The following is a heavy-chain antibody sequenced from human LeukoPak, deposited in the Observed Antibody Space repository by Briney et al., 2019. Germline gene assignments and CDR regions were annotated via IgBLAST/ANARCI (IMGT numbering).Heavy chain of an antibody. CDR1: GFTVSSNY. Sequence: GSLRLSCAASGFTVSSNYMSWVRQAPGKGLEWIGNIYYTGSTYYNPSLKSRVTISVDTSKNQFSLRLNSFTAADTAVYFCARTSYYLDPVPFDPWGQGTLVTVSS. CDR2: IYYTGST. J-gene: IGHJ5*02. D-gene: IGHD3-10*01. CDR3: ARTSYYLDPVPFDP. V-gene: IGHV4-59*04.